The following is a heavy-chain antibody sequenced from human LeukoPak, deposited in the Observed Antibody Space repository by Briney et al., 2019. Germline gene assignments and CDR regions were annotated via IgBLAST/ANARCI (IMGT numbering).Heavy chain of an antibody. J-gene: IGHJ6*03. D-gene: IGHD3-10*01. V-gene: IGHV1-46*01. Sequence: ASVKVSCKASGYTFTSYYMHWVRQAPGQGLEWMGIINPSGGSTSYAQKFQGRVTMTRDMSTSTVYMELSSLRSEDTAVYYCARVKECITMVRGVNYYYYYHMDVWGKGTTVTVSS. CDR1: GYTFTSYY. CDR2: INPSGGST. CDR3: ARVKECITMVRGVNYYYYYHMDV.